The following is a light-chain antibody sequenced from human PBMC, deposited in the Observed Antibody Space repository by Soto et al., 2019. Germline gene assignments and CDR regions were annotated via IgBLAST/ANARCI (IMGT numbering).Light chain of an antibody. CDR2: DVS. J-gene: IGKJ1*01. V-gene: IGKV1-5*01. CDR1: QGIGES. CDR3: QQYNIYSRT. Sequence: IQVTQSPSTLSASVVDRVTITCLASQGIGESVAWYQKRPGHATYLRISDVSSLERGVPSRFSGSGSGTEFTLTISSMQPEDFATFYCQQYNIYSRTFGQGTKVDIK.